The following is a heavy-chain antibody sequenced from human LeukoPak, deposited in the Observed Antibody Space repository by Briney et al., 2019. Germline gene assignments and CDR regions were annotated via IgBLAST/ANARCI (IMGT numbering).Heavy chain of an antibody. D-gene: IGHD6-6*01. V-gene: IGHV3-7*01. CDR2: TNEHGSDS. CDR3: ASWRAISSEAN. CDR1: GFTFSDCW. Sequence: GGSLRLSCAASGFTFSDCWVSWLRQAPGKGLEWVAHTNEHGSDSYYVDSVKGRFTISRDNAKNSLYLQMNSLRVEDTAVYYCASWRAISSEANWGQGTLVTVSS. J-gene: IGHJ4*02.